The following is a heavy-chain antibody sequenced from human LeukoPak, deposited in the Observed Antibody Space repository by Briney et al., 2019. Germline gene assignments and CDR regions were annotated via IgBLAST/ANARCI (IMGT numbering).Heavy chain of an antibody. CDR1: GYSFTSYW. Sequence: GESLQISCKGSGYSFTSYWIGWVRQMPGKGLEWMGIIYPGDSDTRYSPSFQGQVTISADKSISTAYLQWSSLKASDTAMYYCARIHYDFWSGHSPRHFDYWGQGTLVTVSS. D-gene: IGHD3-3*01. J-gene: IGHJ4*02. CDR2: IYPGDSDT. V-gene: IGHV5-51*01. CDR3: ARIHYDFWSGHSPRHFDY.